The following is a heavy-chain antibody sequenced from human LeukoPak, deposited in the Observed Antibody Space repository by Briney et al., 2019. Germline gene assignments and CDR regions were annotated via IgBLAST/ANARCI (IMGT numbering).Heavy chain of an antibody. CDR1: GGTFSSYA. J-gene: IGHJ6*03. CDR2: IIPIFGTA. CDR3: ARGAVVVPAAIPFPAYYYYYYYMDV. V-gene: IGHV1-69*05. Sequence: SVKVSCKASGGTFSSYAISWVRQAPGQGLEWMGGIIPIFGTANYAQKFQGRVTITTDGSTSTAYMELSSLRSEDTAVYYCARGAVVVPAAIPFPAYYYYYYYMDVWGKGTTVTVSS. D-gene: IGHD2-2*01.